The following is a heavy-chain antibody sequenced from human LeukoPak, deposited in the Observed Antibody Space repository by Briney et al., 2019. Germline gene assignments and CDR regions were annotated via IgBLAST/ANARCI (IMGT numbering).Heavy chain of an antibody. Sequence: GGSLGLSCAASGFTFSSHAMSWVRQAPGKGLEWVSAISGSGGSTYYADSVKGRFTISRDNSKNTLYLQMNSLRAEDTAVYYCAKESSSSWSYYYYGMDVWGQGTTVTVSS. V-gene: IGHV3-23*01. CDR2: ISGSGGST. D-gene: IGHD6-13*01. CDR3: AKESSSSWSYYYYGMDV. CDR1: GFTFSSHA. J-gene: IGHJ6*02.